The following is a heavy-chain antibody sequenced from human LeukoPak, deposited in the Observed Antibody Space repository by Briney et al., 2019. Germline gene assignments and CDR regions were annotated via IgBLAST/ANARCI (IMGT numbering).Heavy chain of an antibody. J-gene: IGHJ3*02. Sequence: SETLSLTCTVSGGSISSSSYYWGWIGQPPGKGLEWIGSIYYSGSTYYNPSLKSRVTISVDTSKNQFSLKLSSVTAADTAVYYCVDFWSGYSKRGDAFDIWGQGTMVTVSS. CDR1: GGSISSSSYY. CDR2: IYYSGST. CDR3: VDFWSGYSKRGDAFDI. D-gene: IGHD3-3*01. V-gene: IGHV4-39*01.